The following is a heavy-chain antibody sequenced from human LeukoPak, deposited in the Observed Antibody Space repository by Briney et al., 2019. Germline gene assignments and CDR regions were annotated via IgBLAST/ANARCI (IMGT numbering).Heavy chain of an antibody. V-gene: IGHV3-11*06. Sequence: GGSLRLSCAASGFTCSDYHMSWIRQAPGKGLEWVSYISSSSSYTNYADSVKGRFTISRDNAKNSLYLQMNSLRAEDTAVYYCARVYCSSTSCYLGDWGQGTLVTVSS. CDR1: GFTCSDYH. CDR3: ARVYCSSTSCYLGD. D-gene: IGHD2-2*01. CDR2: ISSSSSYT. J-gene: IGHJ4*02.